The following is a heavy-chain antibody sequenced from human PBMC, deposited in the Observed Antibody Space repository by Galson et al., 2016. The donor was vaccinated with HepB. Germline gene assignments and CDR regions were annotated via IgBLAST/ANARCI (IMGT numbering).Heavy chain of an antibody. CDR2: IMPMLKTA. V-gene: IGHV1-69*10. D-gene: IGHD6-25*01. CDR1: GGSFGVYS. J-gene: IGHJ5*02. Sequence: SVKVSCKASGGSFGVYSVSWLRQAPGQGLEWLGGIMPMLKTATYAPRFQDRVTVTADTSSNTAYMEPTSLRSDDTAVYFCARAGIAALVYWFDPWGQGTLVTVSS. CDR3: ARAGIAALVYWFDP.